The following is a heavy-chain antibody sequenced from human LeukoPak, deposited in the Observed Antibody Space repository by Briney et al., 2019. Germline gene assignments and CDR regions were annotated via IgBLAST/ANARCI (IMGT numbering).Heavy chain of an antibody. Sequence: ASVNVSCKASGYTFTGYYMHWVRQAPGQGVEWMGWINPNSGGTDHAQRFQGRVTMTRDTSISTAYMELSRLRSDDTAVYYCARGPSSGWFLSQFDYWGQGTLVTVSS. CDR1: GYTFTGYY. J-gene: IGHJ4*02. V-gene: IGHV1-2*02. CDR2: INPNSGGT. CDR3: ARGPSSGWFLSQFDY. D-gene: IGHD6-19*01.